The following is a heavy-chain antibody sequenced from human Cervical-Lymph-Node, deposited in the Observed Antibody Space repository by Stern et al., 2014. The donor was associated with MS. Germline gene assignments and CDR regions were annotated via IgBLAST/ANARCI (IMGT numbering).Heavy chain of an antibody. Sequence: MQLVESGGGVVQPGTSLRLSCAASGFAFRTYAMHWVRQAPGKGLEGVAMISYDGSEQYYGDSVKGRFIISRDNSKNTLSLQMDSLRADDTAVYYCAKVRVRGVHYFDYWGLGTLVTVSS. CDR2: ISYDGSEQ. J-gene: IGHJ4*02. CDR1: GFAFRTYA. D-gene: IGHD3-10*01. CDR3: AKVRVRGVHYFDY. V-gene: IGHV3-30*18.